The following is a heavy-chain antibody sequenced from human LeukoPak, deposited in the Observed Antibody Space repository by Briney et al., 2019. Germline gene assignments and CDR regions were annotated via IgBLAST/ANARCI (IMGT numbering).Heavy chain of an antibody. V-gene: IGHV4-39*07. CDR3: ARGRGKASRAFDI. CDR2: IYYSGST. CDR1: GGSISSSSYY. Sequence: PSETLSLTCTVSGGSISSSSYYWGWIRQPPGKGLEWIGSIYYSGSTYYNPSLKSRVTISVDTSKNQFSLKLSSVTAADTAVYYCARGRGKASRAFDIWGQGTMVTVSS. J-gene: IGHJ3*02. D-gene: IGHD2-21*01.